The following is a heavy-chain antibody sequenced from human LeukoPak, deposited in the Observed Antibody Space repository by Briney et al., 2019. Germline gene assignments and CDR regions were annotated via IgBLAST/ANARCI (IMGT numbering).Heavy chain of an antibody. Sequence: SVEVSCKASGFTFTSSAVQWVRQARGQRLEWIGWIVVGSGNTNYAQKFQERVTITRDMSTSTAYMELSSLRSEDTAVYYCAAAPGPRGAIVDYWGQGTLVTVSS. CDR2: IVVGSGNT. CDR1: GFTFTSSA. CDR3: AAAPGPRGAIVDY. J-gene: IGHJ4*02. D-gene: IGHD2-21*01. V-gene: IGHV1-58*01.